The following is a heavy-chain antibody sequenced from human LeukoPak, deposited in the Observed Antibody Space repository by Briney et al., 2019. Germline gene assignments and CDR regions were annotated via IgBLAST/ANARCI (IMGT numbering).Heavy chain of an antibody. J-gene: IGHJ6*02. V-gene: IGHV1-2*02. D-gene: IGHD1-26*01. CDR1: GYTFTAYQ. CDR3: ARAPYRGNGMDV. CDR2: INPNSGGS. Sequence: ASVKVSCKSSGYTFTAYQMHWVRQAPGQGLEWVGWINPNSGGSNYAQRFQGRVTVTRDTSINTAYMELSRLRPDDTAVYYCARAPYRGNGMDVWGQGTTVTVSS.